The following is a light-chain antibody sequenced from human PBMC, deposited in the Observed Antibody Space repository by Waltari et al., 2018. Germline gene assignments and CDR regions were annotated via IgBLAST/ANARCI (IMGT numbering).Light chain of an antibody. V-gene: IGLV1-44*01. CDR2: SNK. Sequence: QSVLTQPPSVSGTPGQRVTISCPGRSSNIGSYAVNWYQQFPGPAPKRLIYSNKQRPSVVPYRVSGVKSGTSASLAISGFQSADEAEYHCSAWDDSLNAWVFGGGTRLTVL. J-gene: IGLJ3*02. CDR3: SAWDDSLNAWV. CDR1: SSNIGSYA.